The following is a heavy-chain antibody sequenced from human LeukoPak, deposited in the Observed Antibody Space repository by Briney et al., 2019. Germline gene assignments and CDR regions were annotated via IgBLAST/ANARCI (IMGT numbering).Heavy chain of an antibody. V-gene: IGHV3-7*05. Sequence: GGSLRLSCAASGFSFSSYWMSWVRQAPGKGLEWVANINQYGSEKYYVDSVKGRFTISRDNAKNSLYVQMNSLRAEDTAVYYCASALGAHYSDYWGRGTLVTVSS. J-gene: IGHJ4*02. D-gene: IGHD1-26*01. CDR2: INQYGSEK. CDR3: ASALGAHYSDY. CDR1: GFSFSSYW.